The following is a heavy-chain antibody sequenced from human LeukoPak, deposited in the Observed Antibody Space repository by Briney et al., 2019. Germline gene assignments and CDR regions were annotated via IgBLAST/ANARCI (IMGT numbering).Heavy chain of an antibody. Sequence: GASVKVSCKASGYTFSNFDINWVRQATGQGPEWMGWMNPESGNTGYAQKFQGRVTMTRDSSKSTAYMELISLRFEDTATYYCTRAIRHQLLSDYWGQGTLVTVSS. J-gene: IGHJ4*02. V-gene: IGHV1-8*01. CDR1: GYTFSNFD. CDR2: MNPESGNT. CDR3: TRAIRHQLLSDY. D-gene: IGHD2-2*01.